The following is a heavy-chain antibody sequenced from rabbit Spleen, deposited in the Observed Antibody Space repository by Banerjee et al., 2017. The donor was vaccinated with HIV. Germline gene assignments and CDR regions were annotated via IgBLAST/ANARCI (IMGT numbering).Heavy chain of an antibody. J-gene: IGHJ4*01. CDR2: IATRDGST. Sequence: QEQLEESGGGLVKPGGTLTLTCKASGIDFTNYYNMYWVRQAPGKGLELIAWIATRDGSTWYASWVNGRFTISKTSSTTVTLQMTSLTAADTATYFCARDLDDIIGWNFGWWGQGTLVTVS. D-gene: IGHD4-1*01. CDR1: GIDFTNYYN. CDR3: ARDLDDIIGWNFGW. V-gene: IGHV1S43*01.